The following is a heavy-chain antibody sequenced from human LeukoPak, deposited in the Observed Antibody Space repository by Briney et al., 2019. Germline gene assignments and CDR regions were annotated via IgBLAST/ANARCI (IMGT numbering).Heavy chain of an antibody. CDR1: GGSFSGYY. CDR2: INHSGST. V-gene: IGHV4-34*01. CDR3: ARGRAHRLGYCSSTSGYPFDY. J-gene: IGHJ4*02. Sequence: SETLSLTCAVYGGSFSGYYWSWIRQPPGKGLEWIGEINHSGSTNYNPSLKSRVTISVDTSKNQFSLKLSSVTAADTAVYYCARGRAHRLGYCSSTSGYPFDYWGQGTLVTVSS. D-gene: IGHD2-2*01.